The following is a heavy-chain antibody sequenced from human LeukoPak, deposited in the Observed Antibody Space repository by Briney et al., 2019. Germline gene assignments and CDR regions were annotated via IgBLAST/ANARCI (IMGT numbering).Heavy chain of an antibody. CDR2: ISGSGGST. D-gene: IGHD3-10*01. CDR1: GFTFSSYA. CDR3: AKDVAPDYYGSVGMDV. J-gene: IGHJ6*02. Sequence: PGGSLRLSCAASGFTFSSYAMSWVRQAPGKGLEWVSAISGSGGSTYYADSVKGRFTISRDNSKNTLYLQMNSLRAEDTAVYYCAKDVAPDYYGSVGMDVWGQGTTVTVSS. V-gene: IGHV3-23*01.